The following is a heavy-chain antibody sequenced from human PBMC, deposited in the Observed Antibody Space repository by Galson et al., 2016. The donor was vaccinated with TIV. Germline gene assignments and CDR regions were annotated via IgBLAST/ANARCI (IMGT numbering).Heavy chain of an antibody. CDR3: AKDTRRGCDNSNCYTYNYYYYGMDV. D-gene: IGHD3-16*02. CDR2: ISWNRGNI. Sequence: PRLSCAASGFTFDDYAMHWVRQAPGKGLEWVSGISWNRGNIAYADSVKGRFTITRDNVKKSLYLQMNSLRAEDTALYYCAKDTRRGCDNSNCYTYNYYYYGMDVWGQGTTVTVSS. CDR1: GFTFDDYA. J-gene: IGHJ6*02. V-gene: IGHV3-9*01.